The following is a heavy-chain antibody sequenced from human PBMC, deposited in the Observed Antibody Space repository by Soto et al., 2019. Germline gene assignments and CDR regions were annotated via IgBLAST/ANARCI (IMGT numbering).Heavy chain of an antibody. J-gene: IGHJ4*02. V-gene: IGHV3-30-3*01. CDR1: GFTFSSYA. CDR3: ARDQAPLIVVELFDY. D-gene: IGHD3-22*01. Sequence: QVQLVESGGGVVQPGRSLRLSCAASGFTFSSYAMHWVRQAPGKGLEWVAVISYDGSNKYYADSVKGRFTISRDNSKNTLYLQMNSLRAEDTAVYYCARDQAPLIVVELFDYWGQGTLVTVSS. CDR2: ISYDGSNK.